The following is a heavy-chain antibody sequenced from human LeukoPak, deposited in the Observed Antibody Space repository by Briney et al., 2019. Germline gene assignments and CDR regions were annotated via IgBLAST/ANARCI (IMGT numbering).Heavy chain of an antibody. CDR3: VREGGYEPFDY. Sequence: GGSLRLSCAASGFTFSDYYMSCIRQAPGEGLEWVSCISSSSSYANYADSVKGRFTISRDNAKNSLYLQMNSLRAEDTAVYYCVREGGYEPFDYWGQGTLVTVSS. CDR2: ISSSSSYA. V-gene: IGHV3-11*06. CDR1: GFTFSDYY. D-gene: IGHD5-12*01. J-gene: IGHJ4*02.